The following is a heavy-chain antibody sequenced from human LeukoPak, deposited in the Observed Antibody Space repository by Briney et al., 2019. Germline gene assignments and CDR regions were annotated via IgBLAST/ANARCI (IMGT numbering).Heavy chain of an antibody. D-gene: IGHD3-22*01. CDR3: ARESSGYYLDY. V-gene: IGHV3-33*01. CDR2: IWYDGSNK. Sequence: GGSLRLSCAASGFIFSSDGMPWVRQAPCKGLEWVAVIWYDGSNKYYADSVKGRFTISRDNSKNTLYLQMNSLRAEDTAVYYCARESSGYYLDYWGQGTLVTVSS. CDR1: GFIFSSDG. J-gene: IGHJ4*02.